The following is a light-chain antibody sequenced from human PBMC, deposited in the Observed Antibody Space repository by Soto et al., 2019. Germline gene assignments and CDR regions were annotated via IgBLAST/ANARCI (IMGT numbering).Light chain of an antibody. V-gene: IGLV2-14*03. CDR2: DVS. CDR3: SSYTSTSTYV. CDR1: SSDIGNYNY. J-gene: IGLJ1*01. Sequence: QSVLTQPDSVSGPPGQSVAISCTAASSDIGNYNYVSWYQQRPGKVPKLIIHDVSDRPSGVSDRFSGSKSGNTASLTISGLRAEDEADYYCSSYTSTSTYVFGTGTKVTVL.